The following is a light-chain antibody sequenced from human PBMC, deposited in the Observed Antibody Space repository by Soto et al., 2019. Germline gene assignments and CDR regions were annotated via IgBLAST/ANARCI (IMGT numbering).Light chain of an antibody. CDR1: QSVSSN. CDR2: GAS. CDR3: QQFASSPRT. Sequence: EIVMTQSPATLSVSPGERATLSCRASQSVSSNLAWYQQKPGQAPRLLIYGASTRATGIPARFSGSGSGTEFTLTISSLQSEDFAVYYCQQFASSPRTFGRGTKVDIK. J-gene: IGKJ1*01. V-gene: IGKV3-15*01.